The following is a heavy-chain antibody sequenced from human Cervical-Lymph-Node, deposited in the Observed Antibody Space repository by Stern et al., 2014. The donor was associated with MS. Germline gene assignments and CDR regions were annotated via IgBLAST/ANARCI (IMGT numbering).Heavy chain of an antibody. V-gene: IGHV3-53*01. Sequence: QLVQSGGGLIQPGGSLRLSCAASWLTVSATYMNWVRQAPGKGLDWVSVIFSGGNTYFAASVRGRFAISRDHSKNTLYLQMNSLRVEDTAMYYCATDQGDYWGQGALVTVSS. CDR2: IFSGGNT. D-gene: IGHD2-2*01. CDR1: WLTVSATY. CDR3: ATDQGDY. J-gene: IGHJ4*02.